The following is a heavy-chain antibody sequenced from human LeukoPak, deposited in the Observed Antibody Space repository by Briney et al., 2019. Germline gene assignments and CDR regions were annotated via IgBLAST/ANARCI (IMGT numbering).Heavy chain of an antibody. V-gene: IGHV4-59*08. CDR1: GDSISGYY. D-gene: IGHD6-19*01. CDR2: INYSGFT. CDR3: ARHVKIPVAGFDY. J-gene: IGHJ4*02. Sequence: SETLSLTCTVSGDSISGYYWSWIRQPPGKGLGWIGYINYSGFTKYNPSVKSRITLSVDTPKNQFPLNLTSVTAADTAIYYCARHVKIPVAGFDYWGQGTPVTVSS.